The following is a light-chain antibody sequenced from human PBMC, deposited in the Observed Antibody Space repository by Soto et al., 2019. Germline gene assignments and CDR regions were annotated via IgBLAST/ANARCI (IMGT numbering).Light chain of an antibody. J-gene: IGKJ3*01. CDR2: GAS. CDR3: QQYNNWPPFT. CDR1: QSVSSN. Sequence: EIVMTQSPATLSVSPGERATLSCRASQSVSSNLAWYQQKPGQAPRLLIYGASTRATGIPARFSGSGSGTEFTLTISSLLSEYFAVYYCQQYNNWPPFTFGPGTKVDSK. V-gene: IGKV3-15*01.